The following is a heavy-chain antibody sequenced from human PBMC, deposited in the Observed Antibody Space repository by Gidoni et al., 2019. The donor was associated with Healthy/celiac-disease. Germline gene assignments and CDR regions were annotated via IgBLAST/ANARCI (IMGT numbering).Heavy chain of an antibody. V-gene: IGHV3-30*01. CDR1: GFTFSSYA. CDR2: ISYNESNK. J-gene: IGHJ3*02. Sequence: QVQLVESGGGVVQPGRSLRLSCAASGFTFSSYAMPWVRQAPGKGLAWVEVISYNESNKYYADSGKGRFTISRDNAKNTLYLQMNSLGAEDTAVYYCAREWGQGGRGDAFDIWGQGTMVTVSS. D-gene: IGHD3-10*01. CDR3: AREWGQGGRGDAFDI.